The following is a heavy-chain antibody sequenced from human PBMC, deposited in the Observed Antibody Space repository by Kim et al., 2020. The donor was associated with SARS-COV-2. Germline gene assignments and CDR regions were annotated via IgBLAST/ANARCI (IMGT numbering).Heavy chain of an antibody. Sequence: ASVKVSCKASGYTFISYAMHWVRQAPGQRLEWMGWINAGNGNTKYSQKFQGRVTITRDTSASTAYMELSSLRSEDTAVYYCARDSYYDIFRYYYYYMDVWGKGTTVTVSS. V-gene: IGHV1-3*01. CDR3: ARDSYYDIFRYYYYYMDV. D-gene: IGHD3-9*01. J-gene: IGHJ6*03. CDR2: INAGNGNT. CDR1: GYTFISYA.